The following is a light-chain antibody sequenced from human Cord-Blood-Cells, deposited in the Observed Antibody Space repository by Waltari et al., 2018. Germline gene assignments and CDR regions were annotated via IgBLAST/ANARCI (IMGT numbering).Light chain of an antibody. Sequence: QSALTQPRSVSGSPGQSVTISCTGPSSAVGGYNYVSWYQQHPGKAPKLMIYDVSKRPSGVPDRFSGSKSGNTASLTISGLQAEDEADYYCCSDAGSYTYVFGTGTKVTVL. CDR1: SSAVGGYNY. CDR2: DVS. J-gene: IGLJ1*01. V-gene: IGLV2-11*01. CDR3: CSDAGSYTYV.